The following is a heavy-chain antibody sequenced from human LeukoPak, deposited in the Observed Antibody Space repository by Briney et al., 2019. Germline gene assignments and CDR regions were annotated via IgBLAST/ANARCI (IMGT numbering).Heavy chain of an antibody. J-gene: IGHJ4*02. CDR2: IDQSGST. V-gene: IGHV4-34*01. Sequence: SETLFLTCAVYGGSFSGYYWSWIRQPPGKGLEWIGEIDQSGSTNYNPSLKGRVTITIDTSKNQFSLKLNSVTAADTAVYYCAINDGSGSYYKSDYWGQGTLVTVSS. CDR3: AINDGSGSYYKSDY. D-gene: IGHD3-10*01. CDR1: GGSFSGYY.